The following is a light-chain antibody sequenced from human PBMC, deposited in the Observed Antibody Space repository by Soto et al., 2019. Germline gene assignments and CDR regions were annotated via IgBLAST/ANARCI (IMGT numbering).Light chain of an antibody. CDR2: DAS. CDR3: LQFNTSPLP. CDR1: QGISSD. V-gene: IGKV1-13*02. Sequence: AIQLTQSPSSLSASVGDRVTITCRASQGISSDLGWYQQKPGTAPKLLIYDASSLESGLPSRFSGSGSGTDGTRRVTMRQHQTSPAYDFLQFNTSPLPFGGGTKVEIK. J-gene: IGKJ4*01.